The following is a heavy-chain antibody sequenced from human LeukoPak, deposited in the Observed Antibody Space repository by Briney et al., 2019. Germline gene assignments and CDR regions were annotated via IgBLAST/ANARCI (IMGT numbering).Heavy chain of an antibody. CDR1: GFTFRSYA. CDR3: TTGIIVVAHTWGDY. D-gene: IGHD3-22*01. CDR2: IKSKTDGGTT. Sequence: GGSLRLSCAASGFTFRSYAMSWVRQAPGKGLEWVGRIKSKTDGGTTDYAAPVKGRFTISRDDSKNTLYLQMNSLKTEDTAVYYCTTGIIVVAHTWGDYWGQGTLVTVSS. V-gene: IGHV3-15*01. J-gene: IGHJ4*02.